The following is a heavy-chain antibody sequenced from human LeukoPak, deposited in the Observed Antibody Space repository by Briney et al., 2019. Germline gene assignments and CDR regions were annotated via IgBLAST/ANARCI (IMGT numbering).Heavy chain of an antibody. CDR1: GGSFSGYY. Sequence: SETLSLTCAVYGGSFSGYYWSWIRQPPGKGLEWIGEINHSGSTNYNPSLKSRVTISVDTSKNQFSLKLSSVTAADTAVYYCARHGYCSGGSCYWGWFDPWGQGTLVTVSS. CDR3: ARHGYCSGGSCYWGWFDP. D-gene: IGHD2-15*01. V-gene: IGHV4-34*01. J-gene: IGHJ5*02. CDR2: INHSGST.